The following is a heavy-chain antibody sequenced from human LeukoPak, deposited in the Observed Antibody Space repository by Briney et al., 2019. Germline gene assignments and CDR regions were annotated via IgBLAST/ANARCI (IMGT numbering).Heavy chain of an antibody. Sequence: SETLSLTCEVSGYSISSGYFWAWIRQSPGKGLEGIGYIYYSGSTNYNPSLKSRVTISVDTSKNQFSLKLSSVTAADTAVYYCARGGSRVPGVMTLWGQGTLVTVSS. J-gene: IGHJ4*02. V-gene: IGHV4-38-2*01. D-gene: IGHD3-16*01. CDR3: ARGGSRVPGVMTL. CDR1: GYSISSGYF. CDR2: IYYSGST.